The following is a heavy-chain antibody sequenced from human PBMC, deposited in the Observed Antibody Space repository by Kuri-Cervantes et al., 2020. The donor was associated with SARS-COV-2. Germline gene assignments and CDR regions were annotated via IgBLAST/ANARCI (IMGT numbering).Heavy chain of an antibody. J-gene: IGHJ6*02. D-gene: IGHD6-19*01. V-gene: IGHV4-34*01. CDR1: GGSFSGYY. CDR3: ARDRAAVAGFYYYGMDV. CDR2: INHSGST. Sequence: SETLSLTCAVYGGSFSGYYWSWIRQPPGKGLEWIGEINHSGSTNYNPSLKSRVTISVDTSKNQFSLKLSSVTAADTAVYYCARDRAAVAGFYYYGMDVWGQGTTVTVSS.